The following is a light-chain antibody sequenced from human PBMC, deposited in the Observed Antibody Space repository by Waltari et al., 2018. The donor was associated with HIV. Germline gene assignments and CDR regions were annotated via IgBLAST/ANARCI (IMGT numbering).Light chain of an antibody. CDR2: DNN. V-gene: IGLV1-51*01. Sequence: QSVLTQPPSVSAAPGQKVTFSCSGSSSNMGNTFVSWYQQLPRTAPKLLIYDNNKRPSGIPDRFSGSKSGTSATLVITGLQTGDEADYYCEAWDSSVSAVVFGGGTKLTVL. CDR1: SSNMGNTF. CDR3: EAWDSSVSAVV. J-gene: IGLJ2*01.